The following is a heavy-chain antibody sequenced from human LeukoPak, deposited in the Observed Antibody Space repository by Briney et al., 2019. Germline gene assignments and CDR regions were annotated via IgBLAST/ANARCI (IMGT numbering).Heavy chain of an antibody. Sequence: ASVKVSCKASGGTFSSYAISWVRQAPGQGLEWMGRIIPILGIANYAQKFQGRVTITVDKSTSTAYMELSSLRSEDTAVYYCARGKGSATAPYYFDYWGQGTLVTVSS. J-gene: IGHJ4*02. D-gene: IGHD2-2*01. V-gene: IGHV1-69*04. CDR2: IIPILGIA. CDR3: ARGKGSATAPYYFDY. CDR1: GGTFSSYA.